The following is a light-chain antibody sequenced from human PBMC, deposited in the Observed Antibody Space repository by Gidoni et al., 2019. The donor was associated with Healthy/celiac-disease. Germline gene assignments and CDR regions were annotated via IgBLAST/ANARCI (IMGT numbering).Light chain of an antibody. Sequence: EIVLTQSPATLSLSPGERATLSCRASQSVSSYLAWYQPKPGQAPRLLIYDASNRATGIPARFSGSWSWTDFTLTISSLEPEDFAVYYCQQRSNWPLTFXGXTKVEIK. V-gene: IGKV3-11*01. CDR2: DAS. CDR3: QQRSNWPLT. CDR1: QSVSSY. J-gene: IGKJ4*01.